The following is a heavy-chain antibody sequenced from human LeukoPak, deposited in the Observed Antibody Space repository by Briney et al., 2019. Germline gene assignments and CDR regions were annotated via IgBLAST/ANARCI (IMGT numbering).Heavy chain of an antibody. CDR3: ARDLRYNDPAGY. Sequence: ASVKVSCKASGYTFTSYGISWVRQAPGQGLEWMGWISAYNGNTNYAQKLQGRVTMTTDTSTSTAYMELRSLTSDDTAVYYCARDLRYNDPAGYWGQGTLVTVSS. CDR1: GYTFTSYG. V-gene: IGHV1-18*01. CDR2: ISAYNGNT. D-gene: IGHD1-1*01. J-gene: IGHJ4*02.